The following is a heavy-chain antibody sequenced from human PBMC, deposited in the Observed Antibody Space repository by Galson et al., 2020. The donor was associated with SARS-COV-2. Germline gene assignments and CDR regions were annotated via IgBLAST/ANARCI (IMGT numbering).Heavy chain of an antibody. CDR1: GFTFSSYG. V-gene: IGHV3-30*02. D-gene: IGHD3-22*01. CDR2: IRYDGSNK. CDR3: AKVYPDSSGYYYFWYAFDI. J-gene: IGHJ3*02. Sequence: QLGESLKISCAASGFTFSSYGMHWVRQAPGKGLEWVAFIRYDGSNKYYADSVKGRFTISRDNSKNTLYLQMNSLRAEDTAVYYCAKVYPDSSGYYYFWYAFDIWGQGTMVTVSS.